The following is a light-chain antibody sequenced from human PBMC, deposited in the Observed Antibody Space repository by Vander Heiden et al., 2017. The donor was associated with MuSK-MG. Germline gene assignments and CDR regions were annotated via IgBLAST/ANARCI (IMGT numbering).Light chain of an antibody. CDR3: QQDDSSPYT. Sequence: DIQMTQSPSSLSASVGDRVTITCRASQDITNSLAWYQQKPGKAPKLLLYAASRLESGVPSRFSGSGSGTDYTLTISSLQPEDFGTYYCQQDDSSPYTFGQGTNLEIK. J-gene: IGKJ2*01. CDR2: AAS. CDR1: QDITNS. V-gene: IGKV1-NL1*01.